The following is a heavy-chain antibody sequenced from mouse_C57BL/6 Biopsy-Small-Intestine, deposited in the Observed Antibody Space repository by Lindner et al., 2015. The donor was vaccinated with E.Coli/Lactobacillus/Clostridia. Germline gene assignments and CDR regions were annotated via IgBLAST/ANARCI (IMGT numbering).Heavy chain of an antibody. CDR1: GYPFTDFH. D-gene: IGHD5-1*01. CDR3: AREKSTEGFSY. V-gene: IGHV1-34*01. CDR2: FHPDSGGY. Sequence: VQLQESGPELVNPGTSVKMSCQASGYPFTDFHIHWVKQSRGKSLEWIGYFHPDSGGYGYNQKFKGKATLTVDRSSSTAYMELRSLTSEDSAVYYCAREKSTEGFSYWGQGTLVTVSA. J-gene: IGHJ3*01.